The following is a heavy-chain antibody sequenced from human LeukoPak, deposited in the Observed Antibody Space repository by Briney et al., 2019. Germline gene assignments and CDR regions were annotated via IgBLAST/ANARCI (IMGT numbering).Heavy chain of an antibody. CDR3: AREPTSWYVSEGGFDY. CDR1: GFTFSSYE. CDR2: IKQDGGEK. Sequence: PGGSLRLSCAASGFTFSSYEMNWVRQAPGKGLEWVANIKQDGGEKHYVDSVTGRFTISRDNAKNSLYLQIHSLRAEDTAVYYCAREPTSWYVSEGGFDYWGQGTLVTVSS. J-gene: IGHJ4*02. V-gene: IGHV3-7*01. D-gene: IGHD6-13*01.